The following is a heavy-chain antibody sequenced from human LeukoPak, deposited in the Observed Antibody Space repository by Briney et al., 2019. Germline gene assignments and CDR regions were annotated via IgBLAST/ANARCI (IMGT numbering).Heavy chain of an antibody. D-gene: IGHD3-16*01. CDR3: ARGEMEGGFDP. V-gene: IGHV1-3*01. Sequence: ASVEVSCKASGYTFTNYAMHWVRQAPGQRLEWMGWINAGNGNTKYSQKFQGRVTITRDTSATTAYMELSSLRSEDTAVYYCARGEMEGGFDPWGQGTLVTVSS. CDR1: GYTFTNYA. CDR2: INAGNGNT. J-gene: IGHJ5*02.